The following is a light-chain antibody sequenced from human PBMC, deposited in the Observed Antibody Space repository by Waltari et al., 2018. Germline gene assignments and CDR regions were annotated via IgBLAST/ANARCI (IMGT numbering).Light chain of an antibody. CDR3: QTGGHGTWV. Sequence: QLVLTQSPSASASLGASVKLTCTLSSGHSSNVVAWLQQRPEKGPRYLMKVNSDGSHTKGDGIPDRFSGSSAGAERYLTISSLQSEDEADYCCQTGGHGTWVFGGGTKLTVL. CDR2: VNSDGSH. CDR1: SGHSSNV. V-gene: IGLV4-69*01. J-gene: IGLJ3*02.